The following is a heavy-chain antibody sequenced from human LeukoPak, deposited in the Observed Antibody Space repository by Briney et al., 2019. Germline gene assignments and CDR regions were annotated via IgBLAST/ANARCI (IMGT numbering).Heavy chain of an antibody. Sequence: ASVKVSCKASGYTFTSYGISWVRQAPGQGLEWMGWTSAYNGNTNYAQKLQGRVTMTTDTSTSTAYMELRSLRSDDTAVYYCARDRLSAGRGYYDSSGYVWGQGTLVTVSS. D-gene: IGHD3-22*01. CDR2: TSAYNGNT. CDR1: GYTFTSYG. CDR3: ARDRLSAGRGYYDSSGYV. J-gene: IGHJ4*02. V-gene: IGHV1-18*01.